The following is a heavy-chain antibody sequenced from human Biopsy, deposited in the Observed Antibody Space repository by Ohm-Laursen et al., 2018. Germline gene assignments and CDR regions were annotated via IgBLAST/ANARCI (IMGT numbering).Heavy chain of an antibody. D-gene: IGHD2-21*01. CDR2: IDWDDAK. V-gene: IGHV2-70*11. Sequence: TQTLTLTGTLSGFSLNSRGMSVTWIRQPPGKALEWLARIDWDDAKSYSASQKARLTISKGTSGDHVVLTLSDVDPVDTGTYYCARIPIPIFSAALVYRHRRHLQGLDVWGQGTTVSVSS. CDR3: ARIPIPIFSAALVYRHRRHLQGLDV. J-gene: IGHJ6*02. CDR1: GFSLNSRGMS.